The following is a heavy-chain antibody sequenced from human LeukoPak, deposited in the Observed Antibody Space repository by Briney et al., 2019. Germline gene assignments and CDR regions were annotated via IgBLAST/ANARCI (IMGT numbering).Heavy chain of an antibody. V-gene: IGHV3-23*01. CDR2: ISHDGMNA. J-gene: IGHJ5*02. D-gene: IGHD6-19*01. CDR3: AKDGAQYSSGPECDP. Sequence: GGSLRLSCAASGLHFSGTAMSWVRQAPGKGLEWVSAISHDGMNAYYADSVRGRFTISRDNSKKTVSLEMSSLTAADTGVYYCAKDGAQYSSGPECDPRGQGALVTVSP. CDR1: GLHFSGTA.